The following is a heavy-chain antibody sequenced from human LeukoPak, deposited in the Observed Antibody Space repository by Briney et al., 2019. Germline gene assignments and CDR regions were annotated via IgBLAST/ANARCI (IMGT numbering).Heavy chain of an antibody. D-gene: IGHD6-19*01. V-gene: IGHV1-2*02. Sequence: GASVKVSCKASGFTFTAYYIHWVRQAPGQGLEWMGWINPNSGGSNSAQKFQGRVTMTSDTSISTAYMDLSRLRSDDTAVYFCASGAVAGRNYWGQGTLVTVSS. CDR2: INPNSGGS. CDR3: ASGAVAGRNY. CDR1: GFTFTAYY. J-gene: IGHJ4*02.